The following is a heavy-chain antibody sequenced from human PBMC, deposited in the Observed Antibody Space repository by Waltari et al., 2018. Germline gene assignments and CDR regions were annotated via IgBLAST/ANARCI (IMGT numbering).Heavy chain of an antibody. Sequence: QVQLVQSGAEVRKPGASVKVSCKVSGYSLSELSMHWVRQAPGKGLGWVGGLDPEDEETVYAQKFQGRVTMTEDTSTDTAYMELGSLRSDETAVYYCTTDIMLRVFSNVWGQGTTVTVSS. CDR1: GYSLSELS. CDR3: TTDIMLRVFSNV. D-gene: IGHD3-10*01. V-gene: IGHV1-24*01. CDR2: LDPEDEET. J-gene: IGHJ6*02.